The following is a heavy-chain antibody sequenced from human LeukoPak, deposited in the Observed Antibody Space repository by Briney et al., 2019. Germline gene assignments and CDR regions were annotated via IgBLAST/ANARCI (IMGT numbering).Heavy chain of an antibody. CDR3: ARGATSSYYYYYYGMDV. J-gene: IGHJ6*02. CDR1: GGSISSYY. D-gene: IGHD5-12*01. V-gene: IGHV4-59*01. Sequence: PSETLSLTCTVSGGSISSYYWSWIRQPPGKGLEWMGYIYYSGSTNYNPSLKSRVTISVDTSKNQFSLKLSSVTAADTAVYYCARGATSSYYYYYYGMDVWGQGTTVTVSS. CDR2: IYYSGST.